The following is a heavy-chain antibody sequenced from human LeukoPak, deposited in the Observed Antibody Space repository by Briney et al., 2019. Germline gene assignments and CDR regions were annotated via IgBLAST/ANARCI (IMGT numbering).Heavy chain of an antibody. D-gene: IGHD3-10*01. CDR3: ARQSRDGSKTRGYYFDY. CDR2: IYPADSDT. V-gene: IGHV5-51*01. Sequence: GESLQIPSHASGYTFTSYWIGWVRQMPGKGRESMGIIYPADSDTTYSPSFQGQVTVSADKSISTVYLQWCSLKASDTAMYYCARQSRDGSKTRGYYFDYWGQGTLVTVSS. J-gene: IGHJ4*02. CDR1: GYTFTSYW.